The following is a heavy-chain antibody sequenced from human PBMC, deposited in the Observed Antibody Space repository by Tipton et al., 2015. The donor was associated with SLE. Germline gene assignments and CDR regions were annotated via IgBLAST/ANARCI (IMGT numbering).Heavy chain of an antibody. CDR1: GFSFSDYY. CDR3: ARDGVMTTVITEPDY. V-gene: IGHV3-11*01. J-gene: IGHJ4*02. D-gene: IGHD4-23*01. CDR2: ISYSGSTI. Sequence: GSLRLSCAASGFSFSDYYMTWIRQAPGKGLEWLSSISYSGSTIYYADSVKGRFTISRDNAKNSLYLQMTSLRAEDTAVYYCARDGVMTTVITEPDYWGQGTLVTVSS.